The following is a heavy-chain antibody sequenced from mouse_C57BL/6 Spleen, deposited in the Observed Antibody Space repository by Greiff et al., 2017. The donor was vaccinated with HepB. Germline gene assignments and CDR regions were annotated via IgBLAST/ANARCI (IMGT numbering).Heavy chain of an antibody. Sequence: VQLKQSGPELVKPGASVKISCKASGYSFPDYNMNWVKQSHGKSLEWIGVINPNYGTTSYNQKFKGKATLTVDQSSSTAYMQLNSLTSEDSAVYYCGRSLTTVVATRWYFDVWGTGTTVTVSS. CDR1: GYSFPDYN. D-gene: IGHD1-1*01. V-gene: IGHV1-39*01. CDR3: GRSLTTVVATRWYFDV. J-gene: IGHJ1*03. CDR2: INPNYGTT.